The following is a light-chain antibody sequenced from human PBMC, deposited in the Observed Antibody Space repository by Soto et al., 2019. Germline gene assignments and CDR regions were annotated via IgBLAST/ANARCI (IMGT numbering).Light chain of an antibody. Sequence: EIGLTQSPGTLSLSPGERATLSCRASQSVSSSYLAWYQQKPGQAPRLLIFGASSRATGIPDRFSGSGSGTDFALTISRLEPDDFAVSYWPQYGSSPWTFGQGTQVDIK. CDR2: GAS. J-gene: IGKJ1*01. CDR1: QSVSSSY. V-gene: IGKV3-20*01. CDR3: PQYGSSPWT.